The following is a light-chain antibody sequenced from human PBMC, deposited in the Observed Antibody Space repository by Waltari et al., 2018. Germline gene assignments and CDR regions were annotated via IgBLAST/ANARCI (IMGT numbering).Light chain of an antibody. J-gene: IGKJ2*01. Sequence: DIQMTQSPSSLSASVGDRVTITCRASQSISSYLNWYQQKPGKAPKLLIYAESSLPSGVPSRFSGSGSGTDFTLTISSLQPEDFATYYCQQGYSTPRTFGQGTNLEIK. V-gene: IGKV1-39*01. CDR3: QQGYSTPRT. CDR2: AES. CDR1: QSISSY.